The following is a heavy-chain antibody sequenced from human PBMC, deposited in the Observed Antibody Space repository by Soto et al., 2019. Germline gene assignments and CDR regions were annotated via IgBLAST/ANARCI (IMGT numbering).Heavy chain of an antibody. D-gene: IGHD6-6*01. Sequence: GESLKISCKGSGYSFTSYWIGWVRQMPGKGLEWMGIIYPGDSDTRYSPSFQGQVTISADKSISTAYLQWSSLKASDTAMYYCAREEGGSSSSDGYWFDLWGQGTLVTVSS. CDR2: IYPGDSDT. J-gene: IGHJ5*02. CDR3: AREEGGSSSSDGYWFDL. V-gene: IGHV5-51*01. CDR1: GYSFTSYW.